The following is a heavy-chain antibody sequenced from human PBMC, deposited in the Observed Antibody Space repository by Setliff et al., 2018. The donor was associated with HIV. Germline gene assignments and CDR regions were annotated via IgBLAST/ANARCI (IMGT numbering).Heavy chain of an antibody. CDR3: AKQGDSDSLYAFDV. CDR2: IHPSTGST. Sequence: ASVKVSCKASGYTFSNYGITWVRQAPGQGLELMGRIHPSTGSTNYLQEFQGRVTITRDTSMSTVYMALTGLTSDDTAVYYCAKQGDSDSLYAFDVWVQGTMVTVSS. J-gene: IGHJ3*01. D-gene: IGHD3-22*01. V-gene: IGHV1-2*06. CDR1: GYTFSNYG.